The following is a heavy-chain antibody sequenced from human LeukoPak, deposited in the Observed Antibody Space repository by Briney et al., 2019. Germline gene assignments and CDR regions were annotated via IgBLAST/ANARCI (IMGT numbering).Heavy chain of an antibody. Sequence: PSEPLSLTCTVSGGSIRSSSHYWGWIRQPPGEGLEWIGIIYHSGTTYYNASLKSRVTISVDTSKNQFSLKLSSVTAADTAVYYCARAVGYYFDNSGPSKTFDYWGQGTLVTVSS. D-gene: IGHD3-22*01. CDR2: IYHSGTT. CDR3: ARAVGYYFDNSGPSKTFDY. V-gene: IGHV4-39*07. CDR1: GGSIRSSSHY. J-gene: IGHJ4*02.